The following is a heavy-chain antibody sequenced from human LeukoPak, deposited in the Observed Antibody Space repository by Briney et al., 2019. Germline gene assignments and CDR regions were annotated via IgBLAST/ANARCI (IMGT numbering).Heavy chain of an antibody. J-gene: IGHJ4*02. CDR2: IKSKTDGGTT. Sequence: GGSLRLSCAASGLTFSNAWMSWVRQAPGKGLEWVGRIKSKTDGGTTHYAAPVKGRFTISRDDSKNTLYLQMNGLETEDTAVYYCTTAVPGYGDFEGQTFEYWGQGNLVTVSS. V-gene: IGHV3-15*01. D-gene: IGHD4-17*01. CDR1: GLTFSNAW. CDR3: TTAVPGYGDFEGQTFEY.